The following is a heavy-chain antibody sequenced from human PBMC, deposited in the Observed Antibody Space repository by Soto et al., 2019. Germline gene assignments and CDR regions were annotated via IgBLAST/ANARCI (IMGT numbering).Heavy chain of an antibody. CDR1: GFSLTTRGVG. J-gene: IGHJ4*02. Sequence: QITLKESGPTLVKPTQTLTLTCTFSGFSLTTRGVGVGWIRQPPGKALEWLALIYWDDDEGYSPSLKSRLTITNEYSKNQVVLTMTNTDPVHTATYYCTHRQSGYSYHFDYWGQGTLVTVSS. D-gene: IGHD5-18*01. V-gene: IGHV2-5*02. CDR2: IYWDDDE. CDR3: THRQSGYSYHFDY.